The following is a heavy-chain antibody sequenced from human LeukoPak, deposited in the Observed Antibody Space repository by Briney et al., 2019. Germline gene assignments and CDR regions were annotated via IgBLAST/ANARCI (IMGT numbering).Heavy chain of an antibody. CDR3: ARHPEPGYCSSTSCHESYFDY. D-gene: IGHD2-2*01. CDR1: GFTFSIYW. Sequence: GGSLRLSCAASGFTFSIYWMSWVRQAPGKGLEWVSAISGSGGRPYYADSVKGRFTISRDNSKNTLYLQMNSLRAEDTAVYYCARHPEPGYCSSTSCHESYFDYWGQGTLVTVSS. V-gene: IGHV3-23*01. J-gene: IGHJ4*02. CDR2: ISGSGGRP.